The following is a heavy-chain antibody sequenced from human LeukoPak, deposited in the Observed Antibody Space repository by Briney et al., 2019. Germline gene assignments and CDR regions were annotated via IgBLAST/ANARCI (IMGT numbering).Heavy chain of an antibody. CDR1: GGSFSGYF. CDR3: ARGIAARSRFDY. J-gene: IGHJ4*02. CDR2: INHSGST. V-gene: IGHV4-34*01. D-gene: IGHD6-13*01. Sequence: SETLSLTCAVYGGSFSGYFWSWIRQPPGKGLEWIGEINHSGSTNYNPSLKSRVTISVDTSKNQFSLKLSSVTAADTAVYYCARGIAARSRFDYWGQGTLVTVSS.